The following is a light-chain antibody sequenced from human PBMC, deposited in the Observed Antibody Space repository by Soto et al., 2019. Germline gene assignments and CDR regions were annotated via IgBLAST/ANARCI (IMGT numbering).Light chain of an antibody. CDR3: SSYTSSNTVI. CDR1: SSDIGGYNY. J-gene: IGLJ2*01. CDR2: DVS. V-gene: IGLV2-14*01. Sequence: QSALTQPASVSGSPGQSITISRTGTSSDIGGYNYVSWYRQHPGKAPKLMIYDVSNWPSGVSNRFSGSKSGNTASLTISGLQAEDDADYYCSSYTSSNTVIFGGGTKLTVL.